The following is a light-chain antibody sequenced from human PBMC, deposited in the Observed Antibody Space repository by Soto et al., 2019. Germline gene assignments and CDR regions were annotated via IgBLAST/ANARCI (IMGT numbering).Light chain of an antibody. CDR2: GNS. CDR1: SSNIGAGYD. J-gene: IGLJ2*01. V-gene: IGLV1-40*01. Sequence: QSVLTQPPSVSGAPGQRVTISCTWSSSNIGAGYDVHWYQQLPGTAPKLLIYGNSTRPSGVPDRFSGSKSGTSASLAITGLQAEDEADYYCQSYDSSLSVVFGGGTQLTVL. CDR3: QSYDSSLSVV.